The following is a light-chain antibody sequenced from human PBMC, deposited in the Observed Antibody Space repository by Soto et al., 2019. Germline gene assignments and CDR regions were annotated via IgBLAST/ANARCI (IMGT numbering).Light chain of an antibody. Sequence: QSVLTQPPSASGTPGQRVTVSCSGSSSNIGSNTVNWYQQLPGTAPKLLIYGNSNRPSGVPDRFSGSKSGTSASLAITGLQAEDEADYYCQSYDSSLSIYVFATGTKVTVL. CDR2: GNS. CDR1: SSNIGSNT. V-gene: IGLV1-40*01. J-gene: IGLJ1*01. CDR3: QSYDSSLSIYV.